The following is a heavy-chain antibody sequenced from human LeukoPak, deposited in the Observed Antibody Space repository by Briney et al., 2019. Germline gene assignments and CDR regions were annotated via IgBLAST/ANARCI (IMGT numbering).Heavy chain of an antibody. Sequence: PSETLSLTCAVYGGSFSGYYWSWLRQPPGKGLEWIGEINHSGSTNYNPSLKSRVTISVDTSKNQFSLKLSSVTAADTAVYYCARDRWGSLSFFDYWGQGTLVTVSS. V-gene: IGHV4-34*01. CDR1: GGSFSGYY. D-gene: IGHD3-16*01. CDR3: ARDRWGSLSFFDY. J-gene: IGHJ4*02. CDR2: INHSGST.